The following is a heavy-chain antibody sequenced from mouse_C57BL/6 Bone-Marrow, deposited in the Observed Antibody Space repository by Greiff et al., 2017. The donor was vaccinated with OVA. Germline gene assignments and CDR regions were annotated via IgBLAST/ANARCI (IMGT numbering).Heavy chain of an antibody. D-gene: IGHD2-4*01. J-gene: IGHJ1*03. V-gene: IGHV1-76*01. CDR3: ARWGLRTSNWYFDV. Sequence: QVQLQQSGAELVRPGASVKLSCKASGYTFTDYYINWVKQRPGQGLEWIARIYPGSGNTYYNEKFKGKATLTAEKSSSTAYMQLSSLTSEDSAVYFCARWGLRTSNWYFDVWGTGTTVTVSS. CDR2: IYPGSGNT. CDR1: GYTFTDYY.